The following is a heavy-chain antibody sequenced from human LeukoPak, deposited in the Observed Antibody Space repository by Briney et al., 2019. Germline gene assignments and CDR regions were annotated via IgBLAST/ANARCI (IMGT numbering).Heavy chain of an antibody. CDR1: GFTFVSFP. J-gene: IGHJ4*02. D-gene: IGHD3-22*01. V-gene: IGHV3-23*01. Sequence: GGSLGPSVATPGFTFVSFPIGWVRQPPGRGRGWDQPFSGSGGSTYYADSVKGRFTISRDNSKNTLYLQMNSLRAEDTAVYYCAKDLHMIVVVISYYFDYWGQGTLVTVSS. CDR2: FSGSGGST. CDR3: AKDLHMIVVVISYYFDY.